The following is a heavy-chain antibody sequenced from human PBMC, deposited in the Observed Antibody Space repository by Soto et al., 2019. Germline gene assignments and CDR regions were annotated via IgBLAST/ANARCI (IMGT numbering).Heavy chain of an antibody. Sequence: QVQLVESGGGVVQPGRSLRLSCAASGFTFSDYGIHWVRQAPGKGLELVAVISYEGSKTYYADSVKGRFTISRDNSKNTLTLQMASLRPEDTAVYYCAKDHWAAYSGYAIRNDLDVWGQGTTVTVSS. D-gene: IGHD5-12*01. CDR3: AKDHWAAYSGYAIRNDLDV. V-gene: IGHV3-30*18. J-gene: IGHJ6*02. CDR1: GFTFSDYG. CDR2: ISYEGSKT.